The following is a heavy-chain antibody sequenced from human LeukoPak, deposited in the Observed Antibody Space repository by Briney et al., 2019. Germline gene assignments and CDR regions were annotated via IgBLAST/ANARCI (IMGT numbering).Heavy chain of an antibody. CDR1: GFTVSSNN. D-gene: IGHD5-18*01. J-gene: IGHJ6*02. CDR2: IYSGGST. CDR3: ARGDTPSGEYYYYGMDL. V-gene: IGHV3-53*01. Sequence: GGSLRLSWAASGFTVSSNNMSWVRQAQGKGLEWVSVIYSGGSTYYADSVKGRFTISRDNSKNTLYLQMNSLRAEDTAVYYCARGDTPSGEYYYYGMDLWGQGTTVTVSS.